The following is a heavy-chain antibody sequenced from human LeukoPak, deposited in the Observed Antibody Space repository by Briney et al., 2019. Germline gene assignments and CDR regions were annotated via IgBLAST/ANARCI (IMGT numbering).Heavy chain of an antibody. CDR2: ISSSSSYI. V-gene: IGHV3-21*01. D-gene: IGHD6-13*01. CDR3: ARFIAAPYHFDY. CDR1: GFTFSSYS. J-gene: IGHJ4*02. Sequence: PGGSLRLSCAASGFTFSSYSMNWVRQAPGKGLEWVSSISSSSSYIYYADSVKGRFTISRDNAKNSLYLQMNSLRAEDTAVYYCARFIAAPYHFDYWGRGTLVTVSS.